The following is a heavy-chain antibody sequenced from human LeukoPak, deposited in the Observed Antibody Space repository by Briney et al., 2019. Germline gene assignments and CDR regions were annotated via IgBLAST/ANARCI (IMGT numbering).Heavy chain of an antibody. CDR2: ISGSGGST. CDR1: GFTFSSYA. D-gene: IGHD3-22*01. J-gene: IGHJ4*02. V-gene: IGHV3-23*01. CDR3: AKDIDYYDSSGGDPFDY. Sequence: GGSLRLSCAASGFTFSSYAMSWVRQAPGKGLEWVSAISGSGGSTYYAASVKGRFTISRDNSKNTLYLQMNSLRAEDTAVYYCAKDIDYYDSSGGDPFDYWGQGTLVTVSS.